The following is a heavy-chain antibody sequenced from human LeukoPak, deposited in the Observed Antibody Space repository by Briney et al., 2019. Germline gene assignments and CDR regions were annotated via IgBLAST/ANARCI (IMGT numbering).Heavy chain of an antibody. CDR1: GFTFSGYY. CDR2: ISPNSGGT. Sequence: ASVKVSCKASGFTFSGYYMHWVGQAPGQGLEWMAWISPNSGGTNYVQKFQGRVTVTRDTSISTDYMEISGLTSDDTALYYCAREPSGSGGYDYWGQGTLVTVSP. CDR3: AREPSGSGGYDY. J-gene: IGHJ4*02. V-gene: IGHV1-2*02. D-gene: IGHD3-10*01.